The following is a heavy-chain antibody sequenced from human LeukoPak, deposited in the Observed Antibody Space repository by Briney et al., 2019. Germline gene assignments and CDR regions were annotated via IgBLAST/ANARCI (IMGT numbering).Heavy chain of an antibody. CDR1: GYTFTGYY. Sequence: ASVRVSCKASGYTFTGYYMNWVRQAPGQGLEWMGWINPNSGGTNYAQKFQGRVTMTRDTSISTAYMELSRLRSDDTAVYYCARATYSSSSPPQYWGQGTLVTVS. CDR3: ARATYSSSSPPQY. J-gene: IGHJ4*02. D-gene: IGHD6-6*01. V-gene: IGHV1-2*02. CDR2: INPNSGGT.